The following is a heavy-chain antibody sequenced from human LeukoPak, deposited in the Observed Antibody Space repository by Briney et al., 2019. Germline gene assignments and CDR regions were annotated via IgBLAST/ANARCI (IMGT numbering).Heavy chain of an antibody. CDR2: IYYSGSP. J-gene: IGHJ4*02. V-gene: IGHV4-39*01. CDR3: ATWRTAKTGFDY. CDR1: GAPLRSHY. Sequence: SETLSLTCSVSGAPLRSHYWAWIRQPPGKGLECIGSIYYSGSPYYNPSLKSRVTISVDTSKNQFSLRLSSVTAADTAVYYCATWRTAKTGFDYWGQGTLVTVSS. D-gene: IGHD1-1*01.